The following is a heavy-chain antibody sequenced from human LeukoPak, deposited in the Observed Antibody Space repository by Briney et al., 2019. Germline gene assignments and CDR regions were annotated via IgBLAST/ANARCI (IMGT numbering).Heavy chain of an antibody. V-gene: IGHV3-23*01. Sequence: GGSLRLSCAAPGFTFISYARCWVRQAPGEGLEWVSAISGSGGSTYYADSVKGRFTLSRDNTKNTQYLQINSLRAEDTAVYDCAHEADYGDYIFDYWGQGTLVTVSS. CDR3: AHEADYGDYIFDY. CDR2: ISGSGGST. J-gene: IGHJ4*02. D-gene: IGHD4-17*01. CDR1: GFTFISYA.